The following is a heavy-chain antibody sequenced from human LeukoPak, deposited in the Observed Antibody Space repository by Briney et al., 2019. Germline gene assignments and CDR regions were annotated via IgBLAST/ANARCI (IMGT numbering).Heavy chain of an antibody. CDR3: ARQTGYCSGGSCPLIPPYYGMDV. J-gene: IGHJ6*02. Sequence: SVKVSCKASGGTFIDYGFAWFRQAPGQGLEWMGRIIPILGIANYAQKFQGRVTITADKSTSTAYMELSSLRSEDTAVYYCARQTGYCSGGSCPLIPPYYGMDVWGQGTTVTVSS. CDR1: GGTFIDYG. D-gene: IGHD2-15*01. V-gene: IGHV1-69*04. CDR2: IIPILGIA.